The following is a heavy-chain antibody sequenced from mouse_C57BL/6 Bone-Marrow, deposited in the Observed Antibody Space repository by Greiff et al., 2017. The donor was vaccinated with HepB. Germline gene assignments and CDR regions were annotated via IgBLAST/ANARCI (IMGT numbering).Heavy chain of an antibody. V-gene: IGHV1-81*01. D-gene: IGHD2-3*01. CDR2: IYPRSGNT. J-gene: IGHJ4*01. CDR3: ARFSYDGYYVYAMDY. Sequence: QVQLKQSGAELARPGASVKLSCKASGYTFTSYGISWVKQRTGQGLEWIGEIYPRSGNTYYNEKFKGKATLTADKSSSTAYMVLRSLTSEDSAVYFCARFSYDGYYVYAMDYWGQGTSVTVSS. CDR1: GYTFTSYG.